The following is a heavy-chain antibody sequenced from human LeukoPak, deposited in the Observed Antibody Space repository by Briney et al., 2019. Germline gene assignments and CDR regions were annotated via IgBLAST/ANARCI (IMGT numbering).Heavy chain of an antibody. J-gene: IGHJ4*02. CDR2: LRGSTFSV. D-gene: IGHD3-16*02. V-gene: IGHV3-48*04. Sequence: GGSLRLSCAASGFTFSSYWMSWVPQAPGKGLEWVSFLRGSTFSVTYADTVKGRFTISRDDAKNSLYLQMNSLRAGDTAVYYCARDLEESDMITFGGVIVYYFDYWGQGTLVTASS. CDR1: GFTFSSYW. CDR3: ARDLEESDMITFGGVIVYYFDY.